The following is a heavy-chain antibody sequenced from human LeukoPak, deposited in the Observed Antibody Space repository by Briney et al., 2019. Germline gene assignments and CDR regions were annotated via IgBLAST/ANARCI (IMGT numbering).Heavy chain of an antibody. V-gene: IGHV1-46*01. CDR3: ARDLNSGSYENLFDY. CDR1: GYTFTGYY. CDR2: INPSDGST. J-gene: IGHJ4*02. Sequence: ASVKVSCKASGYTFTGYYMHWVRQAPGQGLEWMGWINPSDGSTSYAQKFQGRVTMTRDMSTSTVYMELSSLRSEDTAVYYCARDLNSGSYENLFDYWSQGTLVTVSS. D-gene: IGHD1-26*01.